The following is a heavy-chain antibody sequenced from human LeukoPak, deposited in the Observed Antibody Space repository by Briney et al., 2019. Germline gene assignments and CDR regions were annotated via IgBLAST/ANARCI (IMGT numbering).Heavy chain of an antibody. CDR2: FDPEDGET. Sequence: ASVKVSCKVSGYTLTELSMHWVRQAPGKGLEWMGGFDPEDGETIYAQKFQGRVTMTEDTSTDTAYMELSSLRPEDTAVYYCATDLQTNYDYVWGSYRQAWGQGTLDTVSS. V-gene: IGHV1-24*01. CDR1: GYTLTELS. J-gene: IGHJ5*02. D-gene: IGHD3-16*01. CDR3: ATDLQTNYDYVWGSYRQA.